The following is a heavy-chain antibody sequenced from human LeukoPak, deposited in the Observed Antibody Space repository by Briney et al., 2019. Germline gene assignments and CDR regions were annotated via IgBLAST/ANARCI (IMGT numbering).Heavy chain of an antibody. CDR2: ISAYNGNT. D-gene: IGHD3-3*01. V-gene: IGHV1-18*01. Sequence: GASVKVSCKASGYTFTSYGISWVRQAPGQGLEWMGWISAYNGNTNYAQKLQGRVTMTTDTSTSTAYMELRSLRSDDTAVYYCARDKTSYYDFWSGYFSPPYYFDYWGQGTLVTVSS. J-gene: IGHJ4*02. CDR3: ARDKTSYYDFWSGYFSPPYYFDY. CDR1: GYTFTSYG.